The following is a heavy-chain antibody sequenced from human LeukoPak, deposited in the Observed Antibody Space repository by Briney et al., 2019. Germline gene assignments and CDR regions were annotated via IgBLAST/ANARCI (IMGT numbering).Heavy chain of an antibody. CDR1: GFSFSKFA. CDR2: ISDSDSRT. V-gene: IGHV3-23*01. Sequence: GGSLRLSCVASGFSFSKFAMSWVRQAPGKGLEWVSGISDSDSRTYYADSVKGRFTISRDNSKSTLYLQLSRLRVDDTAVYYCAKDGTLWSGAYYFDYWGQGTLVTVSS. J-gene: IGHJ4*02. D-gene: IGHD3-10*01. CDR3: AKDGTLWSGAYYFDY.